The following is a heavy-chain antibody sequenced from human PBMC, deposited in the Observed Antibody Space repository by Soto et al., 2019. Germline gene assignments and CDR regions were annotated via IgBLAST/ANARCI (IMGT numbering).Heavy chain of an antibody. D-gene: IGHD1-20*01. CDR2: ISYDGGNQ. J-gene: IGHJ4*02. V-gene: IGHV3-30-3*01. CDR1: GFTSSSYP. Sequence: PGGSLRLSCEASGFTSSSYPMHWVRQAPGKGLEWVTVISYDGGNQYYADSVKGRFTISRDNSKDTLYLQMHSLRSDDTAVYFCARGPITQTSFIDHWGQGTLVTVSS. CDR3: ARGPITQTSFIDH.